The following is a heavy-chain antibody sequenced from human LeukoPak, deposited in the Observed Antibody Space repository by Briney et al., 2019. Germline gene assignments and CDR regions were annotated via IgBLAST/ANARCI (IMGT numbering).Heavy chain of an antibody. D-gene: IGHD5-18*01. CDR3: ARSFVDTAMQYYYYMDV. Sequence: GESLKISCKGSGYSFTSYWIGWVRQMPGKGLEWMGIIYPGDSDTRYSPSFQGQVTISADKSISTAYLQWSSLKASDTAMYYCARSFVDTAMQYYYYMDVWGKGTTVTISS. CDR1: GYSFTSYW. V-gene: IGHV5-51*01. J-gene: IGHJ6*03. CDR2: IYPGDSDT.